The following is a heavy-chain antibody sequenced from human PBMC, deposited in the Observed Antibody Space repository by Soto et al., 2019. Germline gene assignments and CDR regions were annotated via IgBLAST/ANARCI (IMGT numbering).Heavy chain of an antibody. CDR2: ISGSGGST. J-gene: IGHJ4*02. V-gene: IGHV3-23*01. Sequence: EVQLLESGGGLVQPGGSLRLSCAASGFTFSSYAMSWVRQAPGKGLEWVSAISGSGGSTYYADSVKGRFTISRDISKNTLYLQMNSLRAEDTAVYYCAKVLEVGELRSEVDYWGQGTLVTVSS. CDR3: AKVLEVGELRSEVDY. D-gene: IGHD1-26*01. CDR1: GFTFSSYA.